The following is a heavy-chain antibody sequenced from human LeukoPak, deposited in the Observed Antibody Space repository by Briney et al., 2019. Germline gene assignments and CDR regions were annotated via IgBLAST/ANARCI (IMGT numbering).Heavy chain of an antibody. V-gene: IGHV1-69*04. D-gene: IGHD5-24*01. CDR3: ARERVVQLELENGYNFSPFIYYFDY. Sequence: GASVKVSCKASGGTFSSYAISWVRQAPGQGLEWMGRIIPILGIANYAQKFQGRVTITADKSTSTAYMELSSLRSEDTAVYYCARERVVQLELENGYNFSPFIYYFDYWGQGTLVTVSS. J-gene: IGHJ4*02. CDR1: GGTFSSYA. CDR2: IIPILGIA.